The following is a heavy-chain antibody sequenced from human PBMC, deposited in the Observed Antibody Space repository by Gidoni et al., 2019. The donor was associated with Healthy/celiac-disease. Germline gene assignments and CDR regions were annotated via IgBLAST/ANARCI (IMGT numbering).Heavy chain of an antibody. CDR2: IVVGSGNT. V-gene: IGHV1-58*02. CDR1: GFTFTSSA. J-gene: IGHJ6*02. Sequence: QMQLVQSGPEVKKPGTSVKVSCKASGFTFTSSAMQWVRQARGQRLEWIGWIVVGSGNTNYAQKFQERVTITRDMSTSTAYMELSSLRSEDTAVYYCAADFRPYSTYYYYYYGMDVWGQGTTVTVSS. CDR3: AADFRPYSTYYYYYYGMDV. D-gene: IGHD4-4*01.